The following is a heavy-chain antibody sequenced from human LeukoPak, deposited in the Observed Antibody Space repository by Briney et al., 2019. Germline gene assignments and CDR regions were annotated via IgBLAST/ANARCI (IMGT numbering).Heavy chain of an antibody. D-gene: IGHD3-16*01. CDR3: ARGGGLDV. CDR2: ISGSTSYI. CDR1: GFTFSHYN. V-gene: IGHV3-21*04. Sequence: GGSLRLSCAASGFTFSHYNMNWVRQAPGKGLEWVSSISGSTSYIYYADSAKGRFTISRDNAKNSLYLQMSNLRAEDTAVYFCARGGGLDVWGQGATVTVSS. J-gene: IGHJ6*02.